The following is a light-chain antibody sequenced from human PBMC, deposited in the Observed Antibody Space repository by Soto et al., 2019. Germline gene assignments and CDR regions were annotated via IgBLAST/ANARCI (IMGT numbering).Light chain of an antibody. V-gene: IGLV2-14*01. Sequence: QSVLTQPASVSGSPGQSIAISCTGSGSDVGGYNYVSWYQQHPGKAPKLIIYGVSHRPSGVSPRFSASRSAYTASLIISGLQHEDGADYYCSLFTSSYFYVFGPGTQLTVL. CDR3: SLFTSSYFYV. CDR2: GVS. CDR1: GSDVGGYNY. J-gene: IGLJ1*01.